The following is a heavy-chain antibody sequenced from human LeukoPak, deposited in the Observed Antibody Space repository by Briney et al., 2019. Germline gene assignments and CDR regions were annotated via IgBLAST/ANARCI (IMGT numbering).Heavy chain of an antibody. CDR1: GYTFTGYY. J-gene: IGHJ5*02. CDR3: ARTVTTTNWFDP. CDR2: INPNSGGT. Sequence: GESLKISCKGSGYTFTGYYMHWVRQAPGQGLEWMGWINPNSGGTKYAQNFQGRVTMTRDTSISTAYMELSRPRSDDTAVYYCARTVTTTNWFDPWGQGTLVTVSS. V-gene: IGHV1-2*02. D-gene: IGHD4-11*01.